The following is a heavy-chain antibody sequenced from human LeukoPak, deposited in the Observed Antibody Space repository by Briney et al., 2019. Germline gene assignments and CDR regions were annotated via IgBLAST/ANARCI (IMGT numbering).Heavy chain of an antibody. CDR3: ARSEGSWFDP. J-gene: IGHJ5*02. CDR2: ISSSSSYI. CDR1: GFTFDDYG. Sequence: GGSLRLSCAASGFTFDDYGMSWVRQAPGKGLEWVSSISSSSSYIYYAGSVKGRFTISRDNAKNSLYLQMNSLRAEDTAVYYCARSEGSWFDPWGQGTLVTVSS. V-gene: IGHV3-21*01.